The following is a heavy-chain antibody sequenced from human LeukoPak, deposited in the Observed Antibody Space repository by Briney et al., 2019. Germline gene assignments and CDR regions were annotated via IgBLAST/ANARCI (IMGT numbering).Heavy chain of an antibody. CDR1: GGSIGSYY. D-gene: IGHD2-2*01. CDR2: IYTSGST. V-gene: IGHV4-4*09. Sequence: SETLSLTCTVSGGSIGSYYWSWIRQPPGKGLEWIGYIYTSGSTNYNPSLKSRVTISVDTSKNQFSLKLSSVTAADTAVYYCARWPAYWGQGTLVTVSS. J-gene: IGHJ4*02. CDR3: ARWPAY.